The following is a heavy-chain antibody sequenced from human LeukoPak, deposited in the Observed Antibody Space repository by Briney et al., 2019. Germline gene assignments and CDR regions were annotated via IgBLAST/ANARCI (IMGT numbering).Heavy chain of an antibody. CDR3: ARARITMLELAFDI. J-gene: IGHJ3*02. CDR2: IYYSGST. Sequence: SETLSLTCTVSGGSISSGGYYWSWIRQHPGKGLEWIGYIYYSGSTYYNPSLKSRVTISVDTSKDQFSLKLSSVTAADTAVYYCARARITMLELAFDIWGQGTMVTVSS. D-gene: IGHD3-10*02. V-gene: IGHV4-31*03. CDR1: GGSISSGGYY.